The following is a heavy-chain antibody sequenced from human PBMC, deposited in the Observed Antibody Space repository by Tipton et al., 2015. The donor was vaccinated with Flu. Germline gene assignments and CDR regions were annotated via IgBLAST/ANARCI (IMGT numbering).Heavy chain of an antibody. V-gene: IGHV3-23*01. CDR2: ISGSGDKT. Sequence: AASGFTFNSHAMNWVRQAPGKGLEWVSGISGSGDKTYAADSVKGRFTISRDNSKNTLYLQMDSLRAEDTAMYYCAKDLCLSSVCLLDYWGQGSLVIVSS. CDR3: AKDLCLSSVCLLDY. CDR1: GFTFNSHA. J-gene: IGHJ4*02. D-gene: IGHD5/OR15-5a*01.